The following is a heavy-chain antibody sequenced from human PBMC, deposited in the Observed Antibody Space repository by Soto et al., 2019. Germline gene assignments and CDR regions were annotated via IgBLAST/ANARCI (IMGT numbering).Heavy chain of an antibody. CDR1: GFTFSSYW. J-gene: IGHJ4*02. V-gene: IGHV3-74*01. D-gene: IGHD4-17*01. CDR2: XSXDXXXT. Sequence: GGSLRLSCAASGFTFSSYWMHWVRQAPGKGLVXVXXXSXDXXXTXXXXSVKGRFTTSRDNAKNTLYLQMNSLRADDTAVYYCVRASAGDYDYWGQGALVTVSS. CDR3: VRASAGDYDY.